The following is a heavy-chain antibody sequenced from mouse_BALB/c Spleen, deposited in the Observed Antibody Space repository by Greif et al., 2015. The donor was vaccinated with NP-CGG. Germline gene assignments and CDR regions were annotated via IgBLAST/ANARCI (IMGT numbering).Heavy chain of an antibody. J-gene: IGHJ4*01. CDR1: GFSLTSYG. V-gene: IGHV2-9*02. D-gene: IGHD1-1*01. Sequence: QVQLQQPGPGLVAPSQSLSITCTVSGFSLTSYGVHWVRQPPGKGLEWLGVIWAGGSTNYNSALMSRLSISKDNSKSQVFLKMNSLQTDDTAMYYCGSRAMDYWGQGTSVTVSS. CDR3: GSRAMDY. CDR2: IWAGGST.